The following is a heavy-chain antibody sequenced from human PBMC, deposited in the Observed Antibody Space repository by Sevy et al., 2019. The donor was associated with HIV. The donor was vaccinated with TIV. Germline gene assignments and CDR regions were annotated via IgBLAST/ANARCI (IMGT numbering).Heavy chain of an antibody. CDR3: ARAFPNILTGYYDY. V-gene: IGHV1-69*13. Sequence: ASVKVSCKASGDTFSIYGISWVRQAPGQGLEWMGGIIPLFDTTNNAQKFHDRVTFTADESTSTAYMELSSLSSEDTAMYYCARAFPNILTGYYDYWGQRTLVTVSS. CDR1: GDTFSIYG. J-gene: IGHJ4*02. D-gene: IGHD3-9*01. CDR2: IIPLFDTT.